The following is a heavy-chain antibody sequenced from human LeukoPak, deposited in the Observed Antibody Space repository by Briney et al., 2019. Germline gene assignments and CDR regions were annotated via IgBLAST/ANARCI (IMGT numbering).Heavy chain of an antibody. V-gene: IGHV3-48*04. CDR3: ARAWYCGGDCRHSAFDI. J-gene: IGHJ3*02. D-gene: IGHD2-21*02. CDR1: GFTFSSYW. Sequence: PGGSLRLSCAASGFTFSSYWMSWVRQAPGKGLEWVSNISSSGTTIFYADYVKGRFTISRDNAKNSLYLQMNSLRAEDTAVYYCARAWYCGGDCRHSAFDIWGQGTMVTVSS. CDR2: ISSSGTTI.